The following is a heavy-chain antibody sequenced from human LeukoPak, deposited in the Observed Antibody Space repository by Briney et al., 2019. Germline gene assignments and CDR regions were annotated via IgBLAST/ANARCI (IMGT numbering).Heavy chain of an antibody. CDR1: GYTFTGYY. D-gene: IGHD2-2*01. J-gene: IGHJ4*02. V-gene: IGHV1-2*02. CDR2: INPNSGGT. CDR3: AREVGYCSSTSCYEGRGPFDY. Sequence: GASVRVSCTASGYTFTGYYMHWVRQAPGQGLEWMGWINPNSGGTNYAQKFQGRVTMTIDTSISTAYMDLSRLRSNDTAVYYCAREVGYCSSTSCYEGRGPFDYWGQGTLVTVSS.